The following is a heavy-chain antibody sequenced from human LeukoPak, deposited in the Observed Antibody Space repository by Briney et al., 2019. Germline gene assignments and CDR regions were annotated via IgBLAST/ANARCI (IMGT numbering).Heavy chain of an antibody. D-gene: IGHD3-16*02. J-gene: IGHJ4*02. CDR2: IYYSGST. CDR3: ARLDYDYVWGSYRYFDY. V-gene: IGHV4-61*01. CDR1: GYSISSGYY. Sequence: SETLSLTCTVSGYSISSGYYWSWIRQPPGKGLEWIGYIYYSGSTNYNPSLKSRVTISVDTSKNQFSLKLSSVTAADTAVYYCARLDYDYVWGSYRYFDYWGQGTLVTVSS.